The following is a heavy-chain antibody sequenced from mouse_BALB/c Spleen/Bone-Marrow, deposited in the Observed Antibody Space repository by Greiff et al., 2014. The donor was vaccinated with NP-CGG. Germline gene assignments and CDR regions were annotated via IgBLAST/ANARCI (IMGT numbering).Heavy chain of an antibody. D-gene: IGHD2-2*01. J-gene: IGHJ4*01. CDR3: TGEGIYVGYDVPMDY. CDR1: GYKFTDYE. Sequence: VQLQQSGAELVRPGASVTLSCKASGYKFTDYEMHWVKQTPVHGLEWIGSIDPETGGTAYNQNFKGKATLTADRSSTTAYMELSSLPSEDSAVYYCTGEGIYVGYDVPMDYWGQGTSVTVSS. CDR2: IDPETGGT. V-gene: IGHV1-15*01.